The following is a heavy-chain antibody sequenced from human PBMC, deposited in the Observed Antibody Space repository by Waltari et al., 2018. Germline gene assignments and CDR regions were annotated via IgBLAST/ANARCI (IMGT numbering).Heavy chain of an antibody. Sequence: EVQLVESGGGLVKPGGSLRLSCAASGFTFSSYSMNWVRQAPAKGLEWVSSSSSSSSDINYADSVKGRFTISRENAKNSLYLQMNSLRAEDTAVYYCARVAQSMVQGVISYFDYWGQGTLVTVSS. D-gene: IGHD3-10*01. CDR1: GFTFSSYS. J-gene: IGHJ4*02. CDR3: ARVAQSMVQGVISYFDY. V-gene: IGHV3-21*01. CDR2: SSSSSSDI.